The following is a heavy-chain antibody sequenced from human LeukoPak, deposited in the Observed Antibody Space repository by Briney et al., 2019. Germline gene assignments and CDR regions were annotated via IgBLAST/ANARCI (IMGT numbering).Heavy chain of an antibody. CDR2: IRSKTYGETT. V-gene: IGHV3-49*03. J-gene: IGHJ4*02. Sequence: QSGGSLRLSCTASGFTFGGFAMSWFRQAPGRGLEWVSFIRSKTYGETTEYAASVKGRFTISRDDSKSIAYLQMNSLKTEDTAVYFCPSFCGGDCFSTASYWAQGPLVTVSS. CDR3: PSFCGGDCFSTASY. CDR1: GFTFGGFA. D-gene: IGHD2-21*02.